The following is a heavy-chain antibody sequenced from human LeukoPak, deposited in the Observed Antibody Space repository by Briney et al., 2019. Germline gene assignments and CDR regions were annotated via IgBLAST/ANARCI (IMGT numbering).Heavy chain of an antibody. D-gene: IGHD2-15*01. Sequence: GGSLRLSCAASGFTFSDYYMSWIRQAPGKGLEWVSYISSSSSYTNYADSVKGRFTISRDNAKNSLYLQMNSLRAEDTAVYYCARDPVIYCSGGSCYSRGYYYYGMDVWGQGTAVTVSS. J-gene: IGHJ6*02. CDR3: ARDPVIYCSGGSCYSRGYYYYGMDV. CDR1: GFTFSDYY. CDR2: ISSSSSYT. V-gene: IGHV3-11*05.